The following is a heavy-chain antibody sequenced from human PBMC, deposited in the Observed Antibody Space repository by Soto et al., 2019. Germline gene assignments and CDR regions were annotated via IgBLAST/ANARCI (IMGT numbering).Heavy chain of an antibody. J-gene: IGHJ4*02. V-gene: IGHV4-34*01. D-gene: IGHD3-10*01. CDR3: ARRGYYYGSGSYYLGVYYDY. CDR2: INHSGST. CDR1: GGSFSGYY. Sequence: SETLSLTCAVYGGSFSGYYWSWIRQPPGKGLERIGEINHSGSTNYNPSLKSRVTISVDTSKNQFSLKLSSVTAADTAVYYCARRGYYYGSGSYYLGVYYDYWGQGTPVTVSS.